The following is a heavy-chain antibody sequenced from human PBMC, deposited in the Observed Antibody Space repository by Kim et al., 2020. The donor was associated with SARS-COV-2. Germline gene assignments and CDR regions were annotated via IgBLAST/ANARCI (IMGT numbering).Heavy chain of an antibody. D-gene: IGHD4-4*01. CDR1: GFTFSSYG. V-gene: IGHV3-30*03. Sequence: GGSLRLSCAASGFTFSSYGMHWVRQAPGKGLEWVAVISYDGSNKYYADSVKGRFTISRDNSKNTLYLQMNSLRAEDTAVYYCAIWGGTVTNPPFDYWGQGTLVTVSS. CDR3: AIWGGTVTNPPFDY. J-gene: IGHJ4*02. CDR2: ISYDGSNK.